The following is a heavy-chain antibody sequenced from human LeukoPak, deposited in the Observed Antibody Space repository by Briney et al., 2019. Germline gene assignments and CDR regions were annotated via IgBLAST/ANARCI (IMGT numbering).Heavy chain of an antibody. V-gene: IGHV4-59*01. CDR3: ARAQPASIWGSYPRHFDY. J-gene: IGHJ4*02. D-gene: IGHD3-16*01. CDR2: IYYSGST. CDR1: GGSISSYY. Sequence: SETLSLTCTASGGSISSYYWNWIRQPPGKGLEWIGHIYYSGSTNYNPSLKSRVTISLDTSKNQFSLWLSSVTAADTAVYYCARAQPASIWGSYPRHFDYWGQGTLVTVSS.